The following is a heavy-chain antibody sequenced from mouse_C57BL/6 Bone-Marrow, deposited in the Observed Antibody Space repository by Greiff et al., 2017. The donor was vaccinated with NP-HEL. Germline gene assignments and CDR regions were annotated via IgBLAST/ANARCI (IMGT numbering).Heavy chain of an antibody. CDR3: ARRPFAY. Sequence: VQLQQSGAELVKPGASVKLSCTASGFNITDYYMHWVKQRTEQGLEWIGRIDPEDGETKYDPKFQGKATITADTSSNTAYLQLSSLTSEDTAVYYCARRPFAYWGRGTLVTVSA. CDR2: IDPEDGET. V-gene: IGHV14-2*01. J-gene: IGHJ3*01. CDR1: GFNITDYY.